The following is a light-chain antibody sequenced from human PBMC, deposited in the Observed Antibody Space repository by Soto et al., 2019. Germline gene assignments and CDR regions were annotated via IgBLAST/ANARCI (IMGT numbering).Light chain of an antibody. V-gene: IGKV1-33*01. CDR1: QDINNN. J-gene: IGKJ3*01. CDR3: QQYDALPPT. CDR2: AAS. Sequence: DIKMTQYPSSLSASVGDRVTITCQASQDINNNLNWYQQSPGKAPNPLIYAASSLETGVPSRFTGSGSGTDFTFTISSLQPEDVATYYCQQYDALPPTFGPGTKLDVK.